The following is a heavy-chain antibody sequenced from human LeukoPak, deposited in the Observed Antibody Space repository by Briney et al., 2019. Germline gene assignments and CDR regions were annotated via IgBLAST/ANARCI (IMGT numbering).Heavy chain of an antibody. CDR2: INWNGGST. V-gene: IGHV3-20*04. D-gene: IGHD2-15*01. CDR1: GFTFDDYG. J-gene: IGHJ5*02. Sequence: GGSLRLSCAAAGFTFDDYGMSWVRQAPGKGLGWVSGINWNGGSTGYADSVKGRFTISRDNAKNSLYLQMNSLRAEDTALYYCARRIVVVAHSRAPYNWFYPWGQGTLVTVSS. CDR3: ARRIVVVAHSRAPYNWFYP.